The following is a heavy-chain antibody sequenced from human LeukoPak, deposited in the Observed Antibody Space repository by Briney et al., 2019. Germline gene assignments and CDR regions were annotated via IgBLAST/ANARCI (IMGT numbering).Heavy chain of an antibody. D-gene: IGHD6-13*01. CDR1: GFTFSTYD. CDR2: ISGSGVST. Sequence: PSGGSLRLSCAASGFTFSTYDMSWVRQAPGKGLEWVSGISGSGVSTYYADSVKGRFTISRDNSKNTLYLQMNSLRTEDTAVYYCAKRYSSSWSNFDYWGQGTLVTVSS. J-gene: IGHJ4*02. V-gene: IGHV3-23*01. CDR3: AKRYSSSWSNFDY.